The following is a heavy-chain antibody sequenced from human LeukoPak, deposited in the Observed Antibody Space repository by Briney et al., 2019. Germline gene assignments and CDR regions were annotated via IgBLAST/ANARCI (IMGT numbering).Heavy chain of an antibody. CDR2: IYYSGST. CDR1: GGSISSSSYY. V-gene: IGHV4-39*01. Sequence: SETLSLTCTVSGGSISSSSYYWGWIRQPPGKGLEWIGSIYYSGSTYYTPSLKSRVTISVDTSKNQFSLKLSSVTAADTAVYYCARRRNTWIQLWNTVGFDYWGQGTLVTVSS. CDR3: ARRRNTWIQLWNTVGFDY. D-gene: IGHD5-18*01. J-gene: IGHJ4*02.